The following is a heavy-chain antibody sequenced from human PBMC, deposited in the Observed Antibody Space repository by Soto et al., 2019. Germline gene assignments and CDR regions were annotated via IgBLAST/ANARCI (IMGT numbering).Heavy chain of an antibody. CDR3: GRDEVRNGVGV. Sequence: VGSLSLSCVASGFTFTNYWMSWVRQAPGKGLEWVANIKADGSEKRYVDSVKGRFTISRDNAKNSVYLQMNSLRVEDTALYYCGRDEVRNGVGVWGQGTTVTVSS. V-gene: IGHV3-7*01. CDR2: IKADGSEK. J-gene: IGHJ6*02. CDR1: GFTFTNYW.